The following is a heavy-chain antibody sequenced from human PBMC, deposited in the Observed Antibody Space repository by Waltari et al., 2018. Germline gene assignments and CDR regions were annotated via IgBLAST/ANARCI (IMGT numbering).Heavy chain of an antibody. D-gene: IGHD6-13*01. CDR3: ASHGAAAGTGVDY. V-gene: IGHV1-69*01. CDR2: IIPILGTA. CDR1: GGTFSSYA. Sequence: QVQLVQSGAEVKKPGSSVKVSCKASGGTFSSYAISWVRQAPGQGLEWMGGIIPILGTANYAQKFQGGVTITADESTSTAYMELSSLRAEDTAVYYCASHGAAAGTGVDYWGQGTLVTVSS. J-gene: IGHJ4*02.